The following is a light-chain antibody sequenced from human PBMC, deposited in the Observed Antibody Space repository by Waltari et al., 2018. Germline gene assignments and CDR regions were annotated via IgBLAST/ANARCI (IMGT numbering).Light chain of an antibody. CDR2: APS. CDR1: QSNSSY. Sequence: DIQMPQSPSSLSASVGDRVPLTCRASQSNSSYLNWYQQKPGKAPQLLIYAPSSLQSGVPSRFSGSGSGTDFTLTISSLQPEDFATYSCQQSYSTPLTFGGGTKVELK. V-gene: IGKV1-39*01. CDR3: QQSYSTPLT. J-gene: IGKJ4*01.